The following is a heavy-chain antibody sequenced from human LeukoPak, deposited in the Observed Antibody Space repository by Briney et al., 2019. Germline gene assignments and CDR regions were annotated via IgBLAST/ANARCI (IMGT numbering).Heavy chain of an antibody. CDR2: IYYSGST. CDR3: ARAGRNSGSLGY. J-gene: IGHJ4*02. Sequence: SETLSLTCTVSGGSISSHYWSWIRQPPGKGLEWIGYIYYSGSTNYNPSLKSRVTISVDTSKNQFSLKLSSVTAADTAVYYCARAGRNSGSLGYWGQGTLVTVSS. CDR1: GGSISSHY. V-gene: IGHV4-59*11. D-gene: IGHD1-26*01.